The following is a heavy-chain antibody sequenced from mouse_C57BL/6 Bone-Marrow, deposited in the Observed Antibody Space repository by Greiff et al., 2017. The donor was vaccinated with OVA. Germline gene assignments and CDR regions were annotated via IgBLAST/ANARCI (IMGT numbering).Heavy chain of an antibody. J-gene: IGHJ4*01. CDR2: ISSGGDYI. CDR3: TRGYGNFEGAMDY. V-gene: IGHV5-9-1*02. D-gene: IGHD2-1*01. Sequence: EVQRVESGEGLVKPGGSLKLSCAASGFTFSSYAMSWVRQTPEKRLEWVAYISSGGDYIYYADTVKGRFTISRDNARNTLYLQMSSLKSEDTAMYYCTRGYGNFEGAMDYWGQGTSVTVSS. CDR1: GFTFSSYA.